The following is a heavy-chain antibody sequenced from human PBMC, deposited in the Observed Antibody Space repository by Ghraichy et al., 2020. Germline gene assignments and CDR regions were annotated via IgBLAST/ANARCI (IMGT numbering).Heavy chain of an antibody. Sequence: SETLSLTCAVYGGSFSGYYWSWIRQPPGKGLEWIGEINHSGSTNYNPSLKSRVTISVDTSKNQFSLKLSSVTAADTAVYYCARMGSRGSSSWYADYWGQGTLVTVSS. CDR1: GGSFSGYY. D-gene: IGHD6-13*01. CDR2: INHSGST. J-gene: IGHJ4*02. CDR3: ARMGSRGSSSWYADY. V-gene: IGHV4-34*01.